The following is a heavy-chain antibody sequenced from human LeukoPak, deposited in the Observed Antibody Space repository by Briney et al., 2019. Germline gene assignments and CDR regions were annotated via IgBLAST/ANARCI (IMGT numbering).Heavy chain of an antibody. V-gene: IGHV4-59*12. Sequence: PSETLSLTCTVSGGSISSYYWSWIRQPPGKGLEWIGYIYYSGSTNYNPSLKSRVTMSVDTSKNQFSLKLSSVTAADTAVYYCAREGLQWLAYFDYWGQGTLVTVSS. CDR1: GGSISSYY. CDR2: IYYSGST. CDR3: AREGLQWLAYFDY. D-gene: IGHD6-19*01. J-gene: IGHJ4*02.